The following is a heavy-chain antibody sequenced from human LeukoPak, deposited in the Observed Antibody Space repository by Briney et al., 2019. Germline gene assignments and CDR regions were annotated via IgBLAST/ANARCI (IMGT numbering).Heavy chain of an antibody. J-gene: IGHJ6*02. CDR3: ASLSSSSDIDYYYGMDV. V-gene: IGHV1-18*01. CDR2: ISAYNGNT. CDR1: GYTFTSYG. D-gene: IGHD6-6*01. Sequence: ASVKVSCKASGYTFTSYGISWVRQAPGQGLERMGWISAYNGNTNYAQKLQGRVTVTTDTSTSTAYMELRSLRSDDTAVYYCASLSSSSDIDYYYGMDVWGQGTTVTVSS.